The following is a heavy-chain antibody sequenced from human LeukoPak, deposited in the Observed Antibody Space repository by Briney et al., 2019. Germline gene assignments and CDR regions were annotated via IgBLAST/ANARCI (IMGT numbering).Heavy chain of an antibody. J-gene: IGHJ4*02. Sequence: GGSLRLSCAASGFTFDDYGMSWVRQVPGKGLEWVSGINRNGGTINYADSVKGRFTISRDNAKNSLYLQMNSLRAEDTALYHCARERSTSNWYGTPGFDYWGQGTLVTVSS. CDR1: GFTFDDYG. CDR3: ARERSTSNWYGTPGFDY. V-gene: IGHV3-20*01. D-gene: IGHD6-13*01. CDR2: INRNGGTI.